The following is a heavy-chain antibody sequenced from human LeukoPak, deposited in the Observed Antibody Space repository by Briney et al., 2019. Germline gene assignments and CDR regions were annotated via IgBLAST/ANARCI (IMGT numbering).Heavy chain of an antibody. V-gene: IGHV3-11*01. J-gene: IGHJ4*02. CDR3: ARESSASSWYRGDFDY. CDR1: GFTFSDYY. CDR2: ISSSGSTI. Sequence: GSLILSCAASGFTFSDYYMSWIRQAPGKGLEWVSYISSSGSTIYYADSVKGRFTISRDNAKNSLYLQMNSLRAEDTAVYYCARESSASSWYRGDFDYWGQGTLVTVSS. D-gene: IGHD6-13*01.